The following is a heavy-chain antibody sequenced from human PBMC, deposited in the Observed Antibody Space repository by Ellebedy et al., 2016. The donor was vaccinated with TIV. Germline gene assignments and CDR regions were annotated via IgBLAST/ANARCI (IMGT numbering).Heavy chain of an antibody. J-gene: IGHJ6*02. Sequence: SETLSLXXTVSGGSVSSGSYYWSWIRQPPGKGLEWIGYIYYSGSTNYNPSLKSRVTISVDTSKNQFSLKLSSVTAADTAVYYCARDLYGMDVWGQGTTVTVSS. CDR2: IYYSGST. V-gene: IGHV4-61*01. CDR1: GGSVSSGSYY. CDR3: ARDLYGMDV.